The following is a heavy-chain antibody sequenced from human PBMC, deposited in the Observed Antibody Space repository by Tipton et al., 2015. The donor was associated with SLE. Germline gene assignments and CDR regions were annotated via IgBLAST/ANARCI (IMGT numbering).Heavy chain of an antibody. CDR3: ASSPGVTLFRVVTYFDL. CDR2: VYSSGIT. CDR1: GGLFSYYA. V-gene: IGHV4-59*01. D-gene: IGHD3-3*01. Sequence: TLSLTCTISGGLFSYYAWNWIRQSPGKGPEWIGSVYSSGITNYNPSLRGRVTMSIDASKKQVSLRQSSVTAADTAVCYCASSPGVTLFRVVTYFDLWGQGILVPVSA. J-gene: IGHJ4*02.